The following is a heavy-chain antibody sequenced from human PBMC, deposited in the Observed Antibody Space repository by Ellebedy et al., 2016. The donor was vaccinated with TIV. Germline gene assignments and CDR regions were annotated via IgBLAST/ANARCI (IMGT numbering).Heavy chain of an antibody. CDR3: ARETGQEIDYYYYYGMDV. CDR2: ISSSSSTI. D-gene: IGHD1-14*01. J-gene: IGHJ6*02. V-gene: IGHV3-48*04. CDR1: GFTFSSYS. Sequence: GESLKISXAASGFTFSSYSMNWVRQAPGKGLEWVSYISSSSSTIYYADSVKGRFTISRDNAKNSLYLQMNSLRAEDTAVYYCARETGQEIDYYYYYGMDVWGQGTTVTVSS.